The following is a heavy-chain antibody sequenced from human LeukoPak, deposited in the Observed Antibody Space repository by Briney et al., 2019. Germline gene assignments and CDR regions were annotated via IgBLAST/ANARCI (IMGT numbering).Heavy chain of an antibody. CDR1: GFTFSDYA. CDR2: ITYDGSHQ. J-gene: IGHJ4*02. CDR3: AKDLNYGDLLDY. V-gene: IGHV3-30*04. Sequence: GGSLRLSCAASGFTFSDYAMHWVRQAPGRGLEWVALITYDGSHQYYADSVKGRFTISRDNYKNTLYLQMNSLRAEDTAVYYCAKDLNYGDLLDYWGQGTLVTVSS. D-gene: IGHD4-17*01.